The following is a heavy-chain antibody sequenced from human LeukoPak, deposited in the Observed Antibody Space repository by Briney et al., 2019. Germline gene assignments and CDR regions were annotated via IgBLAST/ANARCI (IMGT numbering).Heavy chain of an antibody. CDR1: GFTFNTYA. CDR2: ICGSGGCT. CDR3: AKTTVGYSSGRYPGWPADC. D-gene: IGHD6-19*01. V-gene: IGHV3-23*01. Sequence: GGSLRLSCEASGFTFNTYAINWVRQAPGKGLEWLSGICGSGGCTYYADTVKGRFTISRDNSKNTVYLQMNTLAADDTAVYYCAKTTVGYSSGRYPGWPADCWGQGTLVTVSS. J-gene: IGHJ4*02.